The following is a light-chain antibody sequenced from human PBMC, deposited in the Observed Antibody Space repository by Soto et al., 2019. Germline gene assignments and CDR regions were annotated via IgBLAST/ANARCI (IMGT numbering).Light chain of an antibody. CDR2: EVT. CDR3: ISFTPSTTTHWV. J-gene: IGLJ3*02. Sequence: QSVLTQPPSASGSPGQSVTISCTGTSSDVGGYNYVSWYQQHPGKAPKLIIFEVTNRPSGISDRFSGFKSGSTASLTISELQPDDEADYYCISFTPSTTTHWVFGGGTKLTVL. V-gene: IGLV2-14*01. CDR1: SSDVGGYNY.